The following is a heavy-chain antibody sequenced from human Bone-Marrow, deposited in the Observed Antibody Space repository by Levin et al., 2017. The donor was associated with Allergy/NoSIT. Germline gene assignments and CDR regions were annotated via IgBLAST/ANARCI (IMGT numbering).Heavy chain of an antibody. V-gene: IGHV3-9*01. Sequence: LSLTCAASGFSFEDYAIHWVRQAPGKGLEWVSGISWNSGTIGYAESVKGRFTISRDNAKKSLSLQMNSLRTEDTALYYCANDFTGFPRAFDYWGQGMLVTVSP. J-gene: IGHJ4*02. CDR1: GFSFEDYA. CDR3: ANDFTGFPRAFDY. D-gene: IGHD2-8*02. CDR2: ISWNSGTI.